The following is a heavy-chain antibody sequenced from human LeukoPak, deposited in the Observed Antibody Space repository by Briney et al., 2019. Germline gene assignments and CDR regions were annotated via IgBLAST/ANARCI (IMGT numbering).Heavy chain of an antibody. D-gene: IGHD3-10*01. CDR3: AKGGMVRGVIIAFDY. V-gene: IGHV3-21*01. J-gene: IGHJ3*01. Sequence: PGGSLRLSCAASGFTFSTFAMHWVRQSPGKGLEWVSSITGSGPYILYADSVKRRFTISRDNAKNSLYLQMDSLRAEDTAIYYCAKGGMVRGVIIAFDYWGQGTMVTVSS. CDR1: GFTFSTFA. CDR2: ITGSGPYI.